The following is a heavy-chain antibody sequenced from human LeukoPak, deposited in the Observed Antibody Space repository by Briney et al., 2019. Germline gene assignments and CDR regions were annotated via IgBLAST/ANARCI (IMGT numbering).Heavy chain of an antibody. V-gene: IGHV3-74*01. J-gene: IGHJ5*02. Sequence: GSLRLSCADSGFTFSRYWMHWVRQTPGKGLVWVSCISADGSVTRYADSVKGRFTISRDNTKSTLYLQMHSLRAEDTAVYYCATAGGDGSRMGFDPWGQGTLVTVSS. CDR3: ATAGGDGSRMGFDP. CDR1: GFTFSRYW. CDR2: ISADGSVT. D-gene: IGHD2-15*01.